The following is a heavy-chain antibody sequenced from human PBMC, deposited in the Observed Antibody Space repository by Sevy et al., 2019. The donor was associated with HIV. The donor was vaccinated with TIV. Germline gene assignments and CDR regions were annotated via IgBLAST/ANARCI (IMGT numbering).Heavy chain of an antibody. CDR2: ISSSSYI. J-gene: IGHJ4*02. CDR1: GFTFSSYS. V-gene: IGHV3-21*01. CDR3: ARDPGSSGWFDY. D-gene: IGHD6-19*01. Sequence: GGSLRLSCAASGFTFSSYSMNWVRQAPGKGLEWVSSISSSSYIYYADSVKGRFTISRDNAKNSLYLQMNSLRAEDTAVYYCARDPGSSGWFDYWGQGTLVTVSS.